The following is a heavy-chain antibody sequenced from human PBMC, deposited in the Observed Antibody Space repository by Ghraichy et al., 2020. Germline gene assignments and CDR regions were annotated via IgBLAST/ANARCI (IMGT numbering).Heavy chain of an antibody. CDR2: IYYSGST. D-gene: IGHD2-21*01. J-gene: IGHJ3*02. Sequence: SETLSLTCTVSGGSISSYYWSWIRQPPGKGLEWIAYIYYSGSTNYNPSLKSRVTISVDTSKNQFSLKLSSVTAADTAVYYCARQDVALGAFDIWGQGTMVTVSS. CDR1: GGSISSYY. V-gene: IGHV4-59*08. CDR3: ARQDVALGAFDI.